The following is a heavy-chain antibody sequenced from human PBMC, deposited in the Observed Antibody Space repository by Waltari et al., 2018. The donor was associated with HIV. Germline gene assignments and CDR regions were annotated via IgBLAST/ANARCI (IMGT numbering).Heavy chain of an antibody. CDR1: GYTFTGYY. J-gene: IGHJ4*02. D-gene: IGHD3-10*01. CDR2: INPNSGGT. Sequence: QVQLVQSGAEVKKPGASVKVSCKASGYTFTGYYMHWVRQAPGQGLEWMGWINPNSGGTNYAQKFQGRVTMTRDTSISTAYMELSRLRSDDTAVYYCARITYYYGSGSYSPFDYWGQGTLVTVSS. CDR3: ARITYYYGSGSYSPFDY. V-gene: IGHV1-2*02.